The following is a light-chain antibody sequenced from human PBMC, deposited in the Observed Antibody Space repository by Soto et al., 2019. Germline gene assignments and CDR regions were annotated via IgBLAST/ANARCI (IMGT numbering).Light chain of an antibody. CDR1: SSDVGAYDF. J-gene: IGLJ1*01. CDR3: SSYTTSSTRV. Sequence: QSALAQPASVSGSPGQSITISCTGTSSDVGAYDFVSWYQQHPDKAPKLMIYEVSNRPSGVSYLFSGSKSVNTATLTISGLQAEDEADYYCSSYTTSSTRVLGNGIKVTVL. V-gene: IGLV2-14*03. CDR2: EVS.